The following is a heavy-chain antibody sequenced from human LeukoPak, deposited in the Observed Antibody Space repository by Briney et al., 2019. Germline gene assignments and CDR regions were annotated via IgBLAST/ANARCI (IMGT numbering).Heavy chain of an antibody. CDR3: ARASPGLGYYDSSGYPDY. V-gene: IGHV3-66*01. CDR2: IYSGGST. J-gene: IGHJ4*02. CDR1: GFTVSSNY. D-gene: IGHD3-22*01. Sequence: PGGSLRLSCAASGFTVSSNYMSWVRQAPGKGLEWVSVIYSGGSTYYADSVKGRLTISRDNSKNTLYLQMNSLRAEDTAVYYCARASPGLGYYDSSGYPDYWGQGTLVTVSS.